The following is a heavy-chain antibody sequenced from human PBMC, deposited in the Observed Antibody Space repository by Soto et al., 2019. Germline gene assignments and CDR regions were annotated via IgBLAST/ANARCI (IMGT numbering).Heavy chain of an antibody. D-gene: IGHD6-6*01. CDR2: LNTYNGNT. V-gene: IGHV1-18*01. CDR3: ARDVLNSTSGDRRFDP. J-gene: IGHJ5*02. Sequence: QVQLVQSGGEVKKPGASVRVSCKASGYTFNSYGISRVRQAPGQGLEWMGWLNTYNGNTNYAQKFQGRVSMTTDTSTSTAYLELRSLGSDDTAVYYCARDVLNSTSGDRRFDPWGQGTLVTVSS. CDR1: GYTFNSYG.